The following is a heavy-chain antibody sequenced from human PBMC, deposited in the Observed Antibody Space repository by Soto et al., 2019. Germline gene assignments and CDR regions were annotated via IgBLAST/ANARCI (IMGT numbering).Heavy chain of an antibody. D-gene: IGHD5-18*01. CDR3: ARDFVGTAMVQARYGMDV. V-gene: IGHV6-1*01. CDR1: GDSVSSNSAA. CDR2: TYYRSKWYN. J-gene: IGHJ6*02. Sequence: PSQTLSLTCAISGDSVSSNSAAWNWIRQYPSRGLEWLGRTYYRSKWYNDYAVSVKSRITINPDTSKNQFSLQLNSVTPEDTAVYYCARDFVGTAMVQARYGMDVWGQGTTVTVSS.